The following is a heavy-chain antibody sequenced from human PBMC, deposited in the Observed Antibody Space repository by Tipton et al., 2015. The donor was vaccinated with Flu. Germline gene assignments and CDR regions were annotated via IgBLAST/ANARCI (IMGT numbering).Heavy chain of an antibody. CDR3: AREDYGGMDV. CDR1: GGSISNYY. Sequence: TLSLTCTVSGGSISNYYWSWIRQSPGKALEWLGYISYTENTNYNPSLKSRVTISVDTSRSQFSLRLSSVTTADTAVYYCAREDYGGMDVWGHGTTVTVSS. V-gene: IGHV4-59*01. J-gene: IGHJ6*02. CDR2: ISYTENT.